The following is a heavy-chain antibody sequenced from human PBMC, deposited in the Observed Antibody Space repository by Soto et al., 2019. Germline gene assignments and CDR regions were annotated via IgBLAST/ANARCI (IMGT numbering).Heavy chain of an antibody. J-gene: IGHJ4*02. V-gene: IGHV3-74*03. Sequence: DVQLVESGGGLFQPGGSLRLSCAASGFTFSSYWMHWVRQAPGKGLVWVSRIRSAGTNAEYAGSVKGRFNISRDNAENTLYLQMNSLRVEDTAVYYCVRGDGDYHDGNGYLGRHWGQGTLVTVSS. D-gene: IGHD3-22*01. CDR1: GFTFSSYW. CDR2: IRSAGTNA. CDR3: VRGDGDYHDGNGYLGRH.